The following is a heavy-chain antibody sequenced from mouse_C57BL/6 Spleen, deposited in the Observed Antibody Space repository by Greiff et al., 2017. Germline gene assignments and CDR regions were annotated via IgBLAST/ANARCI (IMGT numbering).Heavy chain of an antibody. Sequence: VQLQQPGAELVMPGASVKLSCKASGYTFTSYWMHWVKQRPGQGLEWIGEIDPSDSYTNYNQKFKGKSTLTVDKSSSTAYMQLSSLTSEDSAVYYCARGGSITTVVPLRYVDVWGTGTTVTVSS. CDR2: IDPSDSYT. CDR3: ARGGSITTVVPLRYVDV. V-gene: IGHV1-69*01. CDR1: GYTFTSYW. J-gene: IGHJ1*03. D-gene: IGHD1-1*01.